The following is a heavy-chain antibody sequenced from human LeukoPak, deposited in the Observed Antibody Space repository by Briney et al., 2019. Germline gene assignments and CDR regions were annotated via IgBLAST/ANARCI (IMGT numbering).Heavy chain of an antibody. CDR3: ARDPKPEYGMDV. CDR1: GYTFTGYY. CDR2: INPNSGGT. Sequence: ASVKVSCTASGYTFTGYYMHWVRQAPGQGLEWMGWINPNSGGTNYAQKFQGRVTMTRDASISTAYMELSRLRSDDTAVYYCARDPKPEYGMDVWGQGTTVTVSS. J-gene: IGHJ6*02. V-gene: IGHV1-2*02.